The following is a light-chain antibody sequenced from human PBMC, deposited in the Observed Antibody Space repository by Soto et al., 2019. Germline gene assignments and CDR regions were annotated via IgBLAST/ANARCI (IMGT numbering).Light chain of an antibody. V-gene: IGKV3-20*01. Sequence: IVLTQSPVTLSLSPVEVATLSCMASQSVSSSYLAWYQQKPGQTPRLLIYGASNRATGIPDRFSGSGSGTDFTLTISRLETEDFAVYYCQQYGRSPGLFTFGPGTKVDIK. J-gene: IGKJ3*01. CDR1: QSVSSSY. CDR3: QQYGRSPGLFT. CDR2: GAS.